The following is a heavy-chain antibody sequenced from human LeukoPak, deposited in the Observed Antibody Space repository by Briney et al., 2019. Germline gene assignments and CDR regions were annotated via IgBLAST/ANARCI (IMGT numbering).Heavy chain of an antibody. V-gene: IGHV1-2*04. CDR2: INPNSGGT. Sequence: GAPVKVSCKASGYTFTGYYMHWVRQAPGQGLEWMGWINPNSGGTNYAQKFQGWVTMTRDTSISTAYMELSRLRSDDTAVYYCARGPYSSGIPLDAFDIWGQGTMVTVSS. CDR1: GYTFTGYY. D-gene: IGHD6-19*01. J-gene: IGHJ3*02. CDR3: ARGPYSSGIPLDAFDI.